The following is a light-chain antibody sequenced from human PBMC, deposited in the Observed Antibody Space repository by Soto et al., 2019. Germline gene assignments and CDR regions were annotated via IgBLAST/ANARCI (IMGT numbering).Light chain of an antibody. Sequence: DIVLTQSPGTLSLSPGERATLSCRASQSVSSYLVWFQQKPGQAPWLLIYDASTRATGVPARFSGSGSGTDFTLTISSLEPEDFAVYYCQQRSNWPLTFGPGTKVDIK. CDR2: DAS. V-gene: IGKV3-11*01. CDR3: QQRSNWPLT. CDR1: QSVSSY. J-gene: IGKJ3*01.